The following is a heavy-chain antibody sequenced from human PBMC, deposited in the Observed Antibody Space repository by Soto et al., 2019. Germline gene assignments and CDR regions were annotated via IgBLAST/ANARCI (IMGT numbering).Heavy chain of an antibody. V-gene: IGHV3-11*01. Sequence: PGGSLRLSCAASGFTFSDYYMSWIRQAPGKGLEWVSYISSSGSTIYYADSVKGRFTISRDNAKNSLYLQMNSLRAEDTAVYYCARGPYYDILTGYLYGNFDYWGQGTLVTVSS. D-gene: IGHD3-9*01. J-gene: IGHJ4*02. CDR1: GFTFSDYY. CDR3: ARGPYYDILTGYLYGNFDY. CDR2: ISSSGSTI.